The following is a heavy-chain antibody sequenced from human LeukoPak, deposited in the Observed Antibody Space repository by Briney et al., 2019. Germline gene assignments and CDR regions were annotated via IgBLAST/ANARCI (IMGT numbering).Heavy chain of an antibody. V-gene: IGHV4-39*01. CDR2: LHYSGRT. J-gene: IGHJ4*02. Sequence: PSETLSLTCTVSGGSISSRSYYWGWIRQPPGKGLEWIGSLHYSGRTYYNPSLESRVTISVDTSKNQFSVKLSSVTAADTAVYYCARHDYDSSGRPFDYWGQGTLVTVSS. CDR3: ARHDYDSSGRPFDY. D-gene: IGHD3-22*01. CDR1: GGSISSRSYY.